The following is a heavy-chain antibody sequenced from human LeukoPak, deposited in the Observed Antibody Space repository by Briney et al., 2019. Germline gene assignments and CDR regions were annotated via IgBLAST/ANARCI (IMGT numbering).Heavy chain of an antibody. D-gene: IGHD3-22*01. J-gene: IGHJ4*02. Sequence: ASVKVSCKASGYTFTGYYMHWVRQAPGQGLEWMGWINPNSGGTNYAQKFQGRVTMTRDTSISTAYMELSRLRSDDTAVYYCVRADDSSGYWGSPAPYYFDYWGQGTLVTVSS. V-gene: IGHV1-2*02. CDR2: INPNSGGT. CDR1: GYTFTGYY. CDR3: VRADDSSGYWGSPAPYYFDY.